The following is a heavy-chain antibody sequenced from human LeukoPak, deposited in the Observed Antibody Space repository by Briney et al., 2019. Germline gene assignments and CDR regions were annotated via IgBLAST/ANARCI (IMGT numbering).Heavy chain of an antibody. V-gene: IGHV3-21*01. CDR2: ISSSSSYI. D-gene: IGHD6-19*01. J-gene: IGHJ5*02. CDR1: GFTFSSYR. CDR3: ARGVMSSGWYVDHTWFDP. Sequence: GGSLRLSCAASGFTFSSYRMNWVRQAPGKGLEWVSSISSSSSYIYYADSVKGRFTISRDNAKNSLYLQMNSLRAEDTAVYYCARGVMSSGWYVDHTWFDPWGRGTLVTVSS.